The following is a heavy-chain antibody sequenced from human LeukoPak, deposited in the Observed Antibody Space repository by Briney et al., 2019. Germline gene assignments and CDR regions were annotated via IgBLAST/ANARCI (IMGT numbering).Heavy chain of an antibody. J-gene: IGHJ4*02. V-gene: IGHV3-20*04. D-gene: IGHD3-22*01. CDR1: GFSFDDYG. Sequence: PGGSLRLSCAASGFSFDDYGLTWVPQAPGKGLEWVSGINWNGDSTDYADSVKGRFTISRDNAKNSLYLQMNSLRAEDTALYYCARDLRVVITGSFDSWGQGTLVTVSS. CDR2: INWNGDST. CDR3: ARDLRVVITGSFDS.